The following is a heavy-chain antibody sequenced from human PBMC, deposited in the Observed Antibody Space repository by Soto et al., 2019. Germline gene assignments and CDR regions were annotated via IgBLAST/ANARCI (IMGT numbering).Heavy chain of an antibody. CDR2: IKSKTDGGTT. J-gene: IGHJ3*02. CDR3: TKEQQLVGAFDI. D-gene: IGHD6-13*01. V-gene: IGHV3-15*01. CDR1: GFTFSNAW. Sequence: PGGSLRLSCAASGFTFSNAWMSWVRQAPGKGLEWVGRIKSKTDGGTTDYAAPVKGRFTISRDDSKNTLYLQMNSLKTEDTAVYYCTKEQQLVGAFDIWGQGTMVTVSS.